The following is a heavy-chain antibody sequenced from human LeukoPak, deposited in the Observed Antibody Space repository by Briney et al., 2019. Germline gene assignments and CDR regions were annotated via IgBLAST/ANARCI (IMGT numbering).Heavy chain of an antibody. CDR3: TSNYLPRITMIGNVGSHAFDI. CDR1: GFTFSGSA. CDR2: IRSKANSYAT. D-gene: IGHD3-22*01. V-gene: IGHV3-73*01. Sequence: GGSLKLSCAASGFTFSGSAMHWVRQASGKGLEWVGRIRSKANSYATAYAASVKGRFTISRDDSKNTAYLQMNSLKTEDTAVYYCTSNYLPRITMIGNVGSHAFDIWGQGTMVTVSS. J-gene: IGHJ3*02.